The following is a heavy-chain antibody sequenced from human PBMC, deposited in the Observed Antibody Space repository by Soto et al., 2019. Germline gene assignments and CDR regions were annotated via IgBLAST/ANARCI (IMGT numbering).Heavy chain of an antibody. CDR3: TTRTTYYYDSSGYIAFDI. J-gene: IGHJ3*02. CDR2: IKSKTDGGTT. V-gene: IGHV3-15*01. CDR1: GFTFSNAW. Sequence: GGSLRLSCAASGFTFSNAWMSWVRQAPGKGLEWVGRIKSKTDGGTTDYAAPVKGRFTISRDDSKNTLYLQMNSLKTEDTAVYYCTTRTTYYYDSSGYIAFDIWGQGTMVTVSS. D-gene: IGHD3-22*01.